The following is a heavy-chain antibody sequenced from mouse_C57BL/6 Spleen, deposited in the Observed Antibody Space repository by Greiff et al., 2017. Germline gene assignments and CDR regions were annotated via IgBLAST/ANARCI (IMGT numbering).Heavy chain of an antibody. J-gene: IGHJ4*01. CDR2: IHPNSGST. V-gene: IGHV1-64*01. Sequence: QVQLQQPGAELVKPGASVKLSCKASGYTFTSYWMHWVKQRPGQGLEWIGMIHPNSGSTNYNEKFKIKATLTVDKSSSTAYMQLSSLTSEDSAVYYCAGFRRHYAMDYWGQGTSVTVSS. CDR3: AGFRRHYAMDY. CDR1: GYTFTSYW.